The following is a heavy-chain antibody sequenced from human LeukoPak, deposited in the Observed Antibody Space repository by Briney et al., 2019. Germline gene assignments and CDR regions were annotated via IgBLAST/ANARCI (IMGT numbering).Heavy chain of an antibody. CDR3: ARDRGYSGYDV. V-gene: IGHV1-2*02. Sequence: ASVRVSYKASGYTFTGYYIHWVRQAPGQGLEWLGWISPNTGGTHYAQNFQDRVTVTRDTSISTAYMDLSRLRSDDTAVYYCARDRGYSGYDVWGQGTLVTVSS. CDR2: ISPNTGGT. D-gene: IGHD5-12*01. J-gene: IGHJ4*02. CDR1: GYTFTGYY.